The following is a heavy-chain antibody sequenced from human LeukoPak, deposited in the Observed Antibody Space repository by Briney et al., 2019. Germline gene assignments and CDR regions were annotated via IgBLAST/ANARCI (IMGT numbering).Heavy chain of an antibody. Sequence: PLETLALTCTVPGGSISPYYWSWLRQSPGEGLEWIGYVYYSGSTNYNPSLKSRVTISVDTSKSQFSLKLSSVTAADTAVYYCARDRIAAAGMDVWGQGTTVTVSS. CDR1: GGSISPYY. CDR2: VYYSGST. V-gene: IGHV4-59*01. CDR3: ARDRIAAAGMDV. J-gene: IGHJ6*02. D-gene: IGHD6-13*01.